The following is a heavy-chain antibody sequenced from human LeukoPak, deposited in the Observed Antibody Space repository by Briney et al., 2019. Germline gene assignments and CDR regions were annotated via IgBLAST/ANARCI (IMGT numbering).Heavy chain of an antibody. V-gene: IGHV4-4*02. CDR1: GDSISSSKW. CDR2: IHHGGST. J-gene: IGHJ6*02. CDR3: ARSRDTTNYYGMDV. D-gene: IGHD1-26*01. Sequence: PSETLSLTCAVSGDSISSSKWWSWVRQAPGKGLEWIGEIHHGGSTNYNPSLKSRVTISVDKSKNQFSVKMSSVTAADTAVYYCARSRDTTNYYGMDVWGQGTTVTVSS.